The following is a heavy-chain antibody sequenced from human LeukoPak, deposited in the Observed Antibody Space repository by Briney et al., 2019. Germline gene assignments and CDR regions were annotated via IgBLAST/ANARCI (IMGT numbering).Heavy chain of an antibody. CDR1: GGSISSYY. J-gene: IGHJ4*02. D-gene: IGHD3-16*01. CDR2: IYYSGST. CDR3: ARGGYYDYVWGSYRQSYFDY. Sequence: PSETLSLTPTVSGGSISSYYWSWIPQPPAKGLEWIGYIYYSGSTNHNPSLKSRVTISVDTSNNHLSLKLSSVTAADTAVYYCARGGYYDYVWGSYRQSYFDYWGQGTLVTVSS. V-gene: IGHV4-59*01.